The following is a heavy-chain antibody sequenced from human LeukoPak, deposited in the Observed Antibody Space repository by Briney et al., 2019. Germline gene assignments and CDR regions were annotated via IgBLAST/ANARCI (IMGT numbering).Heavy chain of an antibody. CDR3: ARGLGNNNFWSGLGY. D-gene: IGHD3-3*01. CDR1: GGSISSYY. CDR2: IYYSGST. Sequence: SETLSLTCTVSGGSISSYYWSWIRQPPGKGLEWIGYIYYSGSTNYNPSPKSRVTISVDTSKNQFSLKLSSVTAADTALYYCARGLGNNNFWSGLGYWGQGTLVTVSS. J-gene: IGHJ4*02. V-gene: IGHV4-59*01.